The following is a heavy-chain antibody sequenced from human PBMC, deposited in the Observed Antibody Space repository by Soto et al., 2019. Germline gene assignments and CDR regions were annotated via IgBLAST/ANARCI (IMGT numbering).Heavy chain of an antibody. Sequence: GASVKVSRKASGYTFTSYGISRVLLAPGQGLEWMGWISAYNGNTNYAQKLQGRVTMTTDTSTSTAYMELRSLRSDDTAVYYCARGPSYSSGWYDDAFEIWGQGTMVTV. J-gene: IGHJ3*02. CDR3: ARGPSYSSGWYDDAFEI. CDR2: ISAYNGNT. CDR1: GYTFTSYG. D-gene: IGHD6-19*01. V-gene: IGHV1-18*01.